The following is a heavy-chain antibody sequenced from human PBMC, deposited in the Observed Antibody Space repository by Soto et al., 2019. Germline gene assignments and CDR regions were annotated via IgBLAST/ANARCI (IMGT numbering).Heavy chain of an antibody. CDR3: ARQAYYGSGTYYSDS. CDR2: IYPGDSDT. J-gene: IGHJ4*02. CDR1: GYNFISFW. D-gene: IGHD3-10*01. V-gene: IGHV5-51*01. Sequence: GESLKISCETSGYNFISFWIAWVRQMPGKGLEWMGLIYPGDSDTTYSPAFQGQVTISVDRSTKTAYLQWSSLKASDTAMYYCARQAYYGSGTYYSDSWGKGTLVTVSS.